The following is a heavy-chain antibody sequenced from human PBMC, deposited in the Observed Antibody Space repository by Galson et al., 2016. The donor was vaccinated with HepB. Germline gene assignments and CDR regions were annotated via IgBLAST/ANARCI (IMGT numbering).Heavy chain of an antibody. CDR2: VYPGNSEI. CDR1: GYRFANYW. Sequence: QSGAAVKKLGESLTISCKGSGYRFANYWIGWVRQMPGKGLESMGIVYPGNSEIRYSPSFQGQVTIPADKSITTVYLQWNSLKASDSAIYYCARHECRGSDCFSAYDFWGQGTVVTVSS. J-gene: IGHJ3*01. D-gene: IGHD2-21*02. CDR3: ARHECRGSDCFSAYDF. V-gene: IGHV5-51*01.